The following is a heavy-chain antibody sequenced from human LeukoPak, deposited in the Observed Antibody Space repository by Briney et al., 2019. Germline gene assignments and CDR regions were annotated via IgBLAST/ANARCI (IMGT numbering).Heavy chain of an antibody. J-gene: IGHJ5*02. CDR2: LYYRGNT. V-gene: IGHV4-59*11. D-gene: IGHD3-10*01. CDR3: ARDSGTTGEVKFDP. Sequence: SETLSLTCTVSGGSISAHYWSWIRQAPGKGLEWIGSLYYRGNTNYNPSLKGRVTISEDTSKNQFSLNLISVTAADTAVYYCARDSGTTGEVKFDPWGQGTLVTVSS. CDR1: GGSISAHY.